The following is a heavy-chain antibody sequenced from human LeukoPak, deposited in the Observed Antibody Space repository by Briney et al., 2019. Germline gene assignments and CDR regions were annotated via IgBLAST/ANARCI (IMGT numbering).Heavy chain of an antibody. CDR3: ASITMMSYGMDV. D-gene: IGHD3-22*01. V-gene: IGHV4-59*01. Sequence: SETLSLTCTVSGGSISSYYWSWIRQPPGKGLEWIGYIYYSGSTNYNPSLKGRVTISVDTSKNQFSLKLSSVTAADTAVYYCASITMMSYGMDVWGQGTTVTVSS. CDR1: GGSISSYY. J-gene: IGHJ6*02. CDR2: IYYSGST.